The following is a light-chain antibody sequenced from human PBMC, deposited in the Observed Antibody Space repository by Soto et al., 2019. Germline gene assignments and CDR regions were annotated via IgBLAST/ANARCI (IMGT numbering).Light chain of an antibody. Sequence: QSVLTQPPSVSGAPGQRVTISCTGSSSNIGAGFDVHWYQQLPGTAPKLLIYGNSNRPSGVPDRFSGSKSGTSASLAITGLQAEDEADYYCQSYDSGLSGSDVVFGGGTKLTVL. V-gene: IGLV1-40*01. J-gene: IGLJ2*01. CDR3: QSYDSGLSGSDVV. CDR2: GNS. CDR1: SSNIGAGFD.